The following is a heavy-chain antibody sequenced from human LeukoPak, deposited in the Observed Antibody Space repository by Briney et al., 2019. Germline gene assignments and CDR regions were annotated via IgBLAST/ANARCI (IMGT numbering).Heavy chain of an antibody. CDR1: GYTFTGYY. D-gene: IGHD6-6*01. Sequence: ASVKVSCKASGYTFTGYYMHWVRQAPGQGLEWMGWISAYNGNTNYAQKLQGRVTMTTDTSTSTAYMELRSLRSDDTAVYYCARDTDSSSSYYYYGMDVWGQGTTVTVSS. J-gene: IGHJ6*02. V-gene: IGHV1-18*04. CDR2: ISAYNGNT. CDR3: ARDTDSSSSYYYYGMDV.